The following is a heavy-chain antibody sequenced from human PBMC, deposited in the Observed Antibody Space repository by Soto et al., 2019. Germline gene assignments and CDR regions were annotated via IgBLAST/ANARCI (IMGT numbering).Heavy chain of an antibody. V-gene: IGHV1-18*01. CDR3: VRWGTQIDC. CDR1: GYTFTNFG. D-gene: IGHD3-16*01. Sequence: QVQLVQSGAEVKKPGASVKVSCKASGYTFTNFGISWVRQAPGQGLEWMGWISDDSGNTNYAQNFQGRVTMTTDTSTSKAYRVLTSVRSADTAVYSCVRWGTQIDCWGQGTLVTVSS. J-gene: IGHJ4*02. CDR2: ISDDSGNT.